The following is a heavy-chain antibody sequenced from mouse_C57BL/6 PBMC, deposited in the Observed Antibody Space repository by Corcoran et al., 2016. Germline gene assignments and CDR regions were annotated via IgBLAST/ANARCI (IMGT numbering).Heavy chain of an antibody. CDR1: GYTFTDYN. J-gene: IGHJ3*01. CDR2: INPNNGGT. V-gene: IGHV1-18*01. Sequence: VQLQQSGAELVKPGASVKIPCKASGYTFTDYNMDWVKQSHGKSLEWIGDINPNNGGTIYNQKFKGKATLTVDKSSSTAYMELRSLTSEDTAVYYCASLDGNYDAYWGQGTLVTVSA. D-gene: IGHD2-1*01. CDR3: ASLDGNYDAY.